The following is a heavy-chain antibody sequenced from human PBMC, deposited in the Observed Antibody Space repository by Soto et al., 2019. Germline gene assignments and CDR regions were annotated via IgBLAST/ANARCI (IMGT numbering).Heavy chain of an antibody. CDR2: IYDSGST. D-gene: IGHD3-10*01. Sequence: QVQLQESGPGLVKPSETLSLTCTVSGGSISSYYWSWIRQPPGKGLEWIGYIYDSGSTNYNPSLKSRVTISVATSKNQCSLKRSSVTAADTAVYYCARRYGSAFDFWGQGTMVTVSS. CDR3: ARRYGSAFDF. J-gene: IGHJ3*01. CDR1: GGSISSYY. V-gene: IGHV4-59*01.